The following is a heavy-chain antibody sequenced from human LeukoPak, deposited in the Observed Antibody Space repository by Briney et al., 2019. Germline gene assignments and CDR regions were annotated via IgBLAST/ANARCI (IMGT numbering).Heavy chain of an antibody. J-gene: IGHJ4*02. CDR1: GCSISSYY. D-gene: IGHD1-14*01. CDR2: IYYSGST. Sequence: SETLSLTCTVSGCSISSYYWSWIRQPPGKGLEWIGYIYYSGSTNYNPSLKSRVTISVDTSKNQFSLKLSSVTAADTAVYYCARVVYKYYFDYWGQGTLVTVSS. V-gene: IGHV4-59*01. CDR3: ARVVYKYYFDY.